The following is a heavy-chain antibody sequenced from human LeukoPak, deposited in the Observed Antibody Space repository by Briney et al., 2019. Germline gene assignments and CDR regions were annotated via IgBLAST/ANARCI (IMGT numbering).Heavy chain of an antibody. Sequence: GASVKVSCKASGGTFSSYAISWVRQAPGQGLEWMGRIIPILGIANYAQKLQGRVTMTTDTSTSTAYMELRSLRSDDTAVYYCARGSYFGYWGQGTLVTVSS. CDR3: ARGSYFGY. CDR2: IIPILGIA. CDR1: GGTFSSYA. J-gene: IGHJ4*02. V-gene: IGHV1-69*04.